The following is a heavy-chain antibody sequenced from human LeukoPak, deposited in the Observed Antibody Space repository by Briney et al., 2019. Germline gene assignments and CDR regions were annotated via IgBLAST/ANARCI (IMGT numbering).Heavy chain of an antibody. D-gene: IGHD5-24*01. CDR3: ARSDGYNLS. CDR2: ISYDGSNK. CDR1: GFTFSSYG. J-gene: IGHJ4*02. Sequence: PGGSLRLSCAASGFTFSSYGMHWVRQAPGKGLEWVAVISYDGSNKYYADSVKGRFTISRDNSKNTLYLQMNSLRAEDTAVYYCARSDGYNLSWGQGTLVTVSS. V-gene: IGHV3-30*03.